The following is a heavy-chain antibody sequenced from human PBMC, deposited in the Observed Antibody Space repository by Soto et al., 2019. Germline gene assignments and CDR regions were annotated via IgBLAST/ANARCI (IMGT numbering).Heavy chain of an antibody. CDR2: ISSSSSYI. Sequence: GGSLRLSCAASGFTFSSYSMNWVRQAPGKGLEWVSSISSSSSYIYYADSVKGRFTISRDNAKNSLYLQMNSLRAEDTAVYYCARVVAVVTPPFDYWGQGTLVTVSS. V-gene: IGHV3-21*01. J-gene: IGHJ4*02. CDR3: ARVVAVVTPPFDY. CDR1: GFTFSSYS. D-gene: IGHD2-21*02.